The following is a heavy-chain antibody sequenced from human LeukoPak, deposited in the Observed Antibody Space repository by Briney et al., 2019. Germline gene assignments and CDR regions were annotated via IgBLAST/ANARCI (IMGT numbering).Heavy chain of an antibody. CDR2: IYYSGSS. CDR1: DGSISSYY. J-gene: IGHJ3*02. CDR3: ARDVYYDSSGLNAFDI. D-gene: IGHD3-22*01. V-gene: IGHV4-59*01. Sequence: SETLSLTCTVSDGSISSYYWSRIRQPPGKGLEWIGYIYYSGSSNYNPSLKSRVTISVDTSKNQFSLKLSSVTAADTAVYYCARDVYYDSSGLNAFDIWGQGTMVTVSS.